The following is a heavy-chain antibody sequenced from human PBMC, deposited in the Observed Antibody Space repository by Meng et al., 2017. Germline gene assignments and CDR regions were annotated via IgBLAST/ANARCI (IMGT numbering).Heavy chain of an antibody. V-gene: IGHV4-34*01. Sequence: GRLQQWGAGTLKPSETLSLPCAVYGGSFSGYYWSWIRQPPGKGLEWIGEINHSGSTNYNPSLKSRVTISVDTSKNQFSLKLSSVTAADTAVYYCARRGIAARPFYYWGQGTLVTVSS. CDR3: ARRGIAARPFYY. CDR2: INHSGST. J-gene: IGHJ4*02. CDR1: GGSFSGYY. D-gene: IGHD6-6*01.